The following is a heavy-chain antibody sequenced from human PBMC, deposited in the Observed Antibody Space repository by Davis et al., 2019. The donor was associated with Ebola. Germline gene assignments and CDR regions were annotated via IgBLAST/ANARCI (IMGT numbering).Heavy chain of an antibody. Sequence: PGGSLRLSCAASGVMCSDYYMSWIRQAPGKGLEWVSYISSSGSTIYYADSVKGRFTISRDNAKNSLYLQMNSLRAEDTAVYYCARDSIAAAGHPMEDYYYYGMDVWGQGPTVTVSS. J-gene: IGHJ6*02. D-gene: IGHD6-13*01. V-gene: IGHV3-11*01. CDR2: ISSSGSTI. CDR1: GVMCSDYY. CDR3: ARDSIAAAGHPMEDYYYYGMDV.